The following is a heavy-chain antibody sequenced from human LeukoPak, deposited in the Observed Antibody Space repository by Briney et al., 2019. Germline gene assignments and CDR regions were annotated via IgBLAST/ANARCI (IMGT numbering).Heavy chain of an antibody. V-gene: IGHV1-69*01. CDR2: IIPIFGTA. CDR1: GGTFSSYA. D-gene: IGHD2-2*02. CDR3: ARCLRQIPLPDY. Sequence: SVKVSCKASGGTFSSYAISWVRQAPGQGLEWMGGIIPIFGTANYAQKFQGRVTITADESTSTAYMELSSLRSEDTAVYYCARCLRQIPLPDYWGQGTLVTVSS. J-gene: IGHJ4*02.